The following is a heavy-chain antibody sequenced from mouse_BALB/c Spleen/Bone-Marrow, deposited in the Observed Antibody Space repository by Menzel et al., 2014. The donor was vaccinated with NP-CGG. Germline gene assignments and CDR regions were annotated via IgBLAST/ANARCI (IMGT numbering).Heavy chain of an antibody. D-gene: IGHD1-1*01. Sequence: LQQPGSELVRPGASVKLSCKASGYTFTSYWMHWVKQRHGQGLEWIRNIYPGSGSTNYDEKFKSKGTLTVDTSSSTAYMHLSSLTSEDSAVYYCTRNYGSSYPSWFAYWGQGTLVTVSA. CDR1: GYTFTSYW. J-gene: IGHJ3*01. CDR2: IYPGSGST. V-gene: IGHV1S22*01. CDR3: TRNYGSSYPSWFAY.